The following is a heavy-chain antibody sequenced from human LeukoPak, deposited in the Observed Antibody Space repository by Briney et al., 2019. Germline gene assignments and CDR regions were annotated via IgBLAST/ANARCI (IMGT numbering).Heavy chain of an antibody. CDR2: ISAYNGNT. J-gene: IGHJ4*02. Sequence: ASVKVSCKASGYTFTSYGISWVRQAPGQGLEWMGWISAYNGNTNYAQKFQGRVTMTRDTSISTAYMELSRLRSDDTAVYYCARDLYGGNAFDYWGQGTLVTVSS. D-gene: IGHD4-23*01. CDR3: ARDLYGGNAFDY. V-gene: IGHV1-18*01. CDR1: GYTFTSYG.